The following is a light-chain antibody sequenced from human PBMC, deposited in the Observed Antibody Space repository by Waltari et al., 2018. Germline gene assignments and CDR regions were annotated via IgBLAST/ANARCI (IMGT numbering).Light chain of an antibody. V-gene: IGLV1-44*01. CDR3: AAWDDSLNGWV. CDR1: RSHIRSNT. Sequence: QSVLTQPPSVSGTPGPRVIIPCSGSRSHIRSNTVTWYHELPGTAPKFLIYSNTQRPSGVPDRFSGSKSDTSASLAISGLQSEDEADYYCAAWDDSLNGWVLGGGTKVTVL. J-gene: IGLJ3*02. CDR2: SNT.